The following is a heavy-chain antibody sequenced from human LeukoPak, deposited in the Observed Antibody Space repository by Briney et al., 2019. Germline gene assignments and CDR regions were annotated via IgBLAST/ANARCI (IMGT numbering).Heavy chain of an antibody. Sequence: PGGSLRLSCAASGFTFSSYAMSWVRRAPGKGLEWVSAISGSGGSTYYADSVKGRFTISRDNSKNTLYLQMNSLRAEDTAVYYCAKGPDYYDSSGYYPFDYWGQGTLVTVSS. J-gene: IGHJ4*02. CDR2: ISGSGGST. CDR3: AKGPDYYDSSGYYPFDY. V-gene: IGHV3-23*01. D-gene: IGHD3-22*01. CDR1: GFTFSSYA.